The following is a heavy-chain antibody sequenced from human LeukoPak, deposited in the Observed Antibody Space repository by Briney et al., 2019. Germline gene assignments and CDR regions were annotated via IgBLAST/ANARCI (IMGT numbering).Heavy chain of an antibody. CDR2: INPSGGST. D-gene: IGHD3-3*02. V-gene: IGHV1-46*01. CDR3: ARVMLAPWSLFDP. Sequence: ASVKVSCKASGYTFTSYYMHWVQQAPGQGLEWTGIINPSGGSTSYAQKFQGRVTMTRDTSTSTVYMELSSLRSEDTAVYYCARVMLAPWSLFDPWGQGTLVTVSS. J-gene: IGHJ5*02. CDR1: GYTFTSYY.